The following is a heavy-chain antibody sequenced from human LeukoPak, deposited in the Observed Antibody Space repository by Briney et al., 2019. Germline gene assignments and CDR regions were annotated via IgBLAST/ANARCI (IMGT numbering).Heavy chain of an antibody. CDR1: GYTFTSYG. V-gene: IGHV1-46*01. CDR3: ARDCSSTRCQGPVFDN. J-gene: IGHJ4*02. CDR2: IHPSGGNT. Sequence: GASVKVSCKASGYTFTSYGITWVRQAPGQGLEWMGIIHPSGGNTSYAQKFQGRVAMTRDTSTSTVYMELSSLRSEDTAIYYCARDCSSTRCQGPVFDNWGQGTLVTVSS. D-gene: IGHD2-2*01.